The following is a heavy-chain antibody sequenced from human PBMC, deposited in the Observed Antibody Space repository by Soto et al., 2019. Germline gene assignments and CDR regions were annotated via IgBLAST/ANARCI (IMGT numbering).Heavy chain of an antibody. V-gene: IGHV1-69*01. Sequence: QVHLEQSGTEVKKPGSSVKVSCKASGDTFKSYSINWIRQAPGQGLEWMGGIIPMSGSPDYAQKFQGRVTITADDSTSTVYMELSSLRSEDTAIYYCARDNFVELRGTCFDPWGQGTLVIVSS. CDR3: ARDNFVELRGTCFDP. CDR2: IIPMSGSP. J-gene: IGHJ5*02. D-gene: IGHD1-7*01. CDR1: GDTFKSYS.